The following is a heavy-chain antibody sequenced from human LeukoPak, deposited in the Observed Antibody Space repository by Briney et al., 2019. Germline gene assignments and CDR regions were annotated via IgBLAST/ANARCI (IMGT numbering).Heavy chain of an antibody. CDR2: IYYSGST. J-gene: IGHJ4*02. V-gene: IGHV4-59*01. CDR3: ARGGDSSGYYYPLFDY. CDR1: GGSISSYY. D-gene: IGHD3-22*01. Sequence: PSGTLSLTCTVSGGSISSYYWSWIRQPPGKGLEWTGYIYYSGSTNYNPSLKSRVTISVDTSKNQFSLKLSSVTAADTAVYYCARGGDSSGYYYPLFDYWGQGTLVTVSS.